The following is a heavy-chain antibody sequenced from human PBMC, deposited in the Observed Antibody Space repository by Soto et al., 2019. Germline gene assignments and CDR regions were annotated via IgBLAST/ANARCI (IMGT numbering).Heavy chain of an antibody. CDR2: IVVGSGNT. V-gene: IGHV1-58*01. CDR1: GVTFTRSA. Sequence: SEKVSCKASGVTFTRSAVQWVREARGQRLEWIGWIVVGSGNTNYAQKFQERVTITRDMSTSTAYMELSSLRSEDTAVYYCAAESITMIVVAAQGSDAFDIWG. J-gene: IGHJ3*02. D-gene: IGHD3-22*01. CDR3: AAESITMIVVAAQGSDAFDI.